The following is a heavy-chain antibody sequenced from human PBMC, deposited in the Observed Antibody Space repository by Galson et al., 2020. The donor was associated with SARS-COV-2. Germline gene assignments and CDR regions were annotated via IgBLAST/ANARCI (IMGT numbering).Heavy chain of an antibody. CDR3: ARDNQRGIHLVELSFWFDY. V-gene: IGHV3-48*04. D-gene: IGHD3-16*02. Sequence: GGSLRLSCAASGFTFSTYGINWVRQAPGKGLEWVSYISSSSSIIYYADSVKGRFTISRDNAKNSLYLQMNSLRVEDTAVYYCARDNQRGIHLVELSFWFDYWGQGTLVTVSS. J-gene: IGHJ4*02. CDR2: ISSSSSII. CDR1: GFTFSTYG.